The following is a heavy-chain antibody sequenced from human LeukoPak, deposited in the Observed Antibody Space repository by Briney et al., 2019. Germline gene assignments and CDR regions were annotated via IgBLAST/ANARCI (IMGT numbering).Heavy chain of an antibody. J-gene: IGHJ6*03. D-gene: IGHD3-3*01. CDR3: ARDKPGFLEGDMDV. V-gene: IGHV3-53*01. Sequence: PGGSLRLSCAASGFIVSGHYMSWVRQAPGEGLEWVSLIYTSGTTTYADSVKGRFTISRDPSKNTLFPQMNRLRVEDTAVYYCARDKPGFLEGDMDVWGIGTTVTVSS. CDR2: IYTSGTT. CDR1: GFIVSGHY.